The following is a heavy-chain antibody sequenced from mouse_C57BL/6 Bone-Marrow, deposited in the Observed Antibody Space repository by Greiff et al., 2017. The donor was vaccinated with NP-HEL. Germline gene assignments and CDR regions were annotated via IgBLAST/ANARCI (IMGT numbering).Heavy chain of an antibody. CDR3: AREEISNYDYFDD. Sequence: VQLQQSGPVLVKPGASVKMSCKASGYTFTDYYMNWVKQSHGKSLEWIGVINPYNGGTSYNQKFKGKATLTVDKSSSTAYMELNSLTSEDSAVYYCAREEISNYDYFDDWGQGTTLTVSS. J-gene: IGHJ2*01. V-gene: IGHV1-19*01. D-gene: IGHD2-5*01. CDR1: GYTFTDYY. CDR2: INPYNGGT.